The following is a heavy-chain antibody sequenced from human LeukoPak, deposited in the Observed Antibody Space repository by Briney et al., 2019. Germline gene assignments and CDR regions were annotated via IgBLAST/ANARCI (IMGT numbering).Heavy chain of an antibody. CDR3: ARDRQIAY. CDR2: IKQDGSKK. J-gene: IGHJ4*02. V-gene: IGHV3-7*01. CDR1: GFTFSNYW. Sequence: GGSLRLSCAAYGFTFSNYWLTWVRQAPGQGLEWVANIKQDGSKKHYVDFMKRRFTISGDNAKNSLYLQMNSLRAEDTAVYYCARDRQIAYWGQGTLVTVSS.